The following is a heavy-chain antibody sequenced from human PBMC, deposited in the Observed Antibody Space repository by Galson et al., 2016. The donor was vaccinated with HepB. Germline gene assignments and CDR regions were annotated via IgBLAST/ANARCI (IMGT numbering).Heavy chain of an antibody. D-gene: IGHD2-8*01. CDR2: INVYAEDT. CDR1: GFSFSGSP. Sequence: SLRLSCAASGFSFSGSPMTWVRQAPGKGLEWVSTINVYAEDTHYVDSVKGRFAISRDNSKSTLYLYMTNLRSEDTAIYYCAKDPAFTNPFDIWGPGTMVTVSS. J-gene: IGHJ3*02. V-gene: IGHV3-23*01. CDR3: AKDPAFTNPFDI.